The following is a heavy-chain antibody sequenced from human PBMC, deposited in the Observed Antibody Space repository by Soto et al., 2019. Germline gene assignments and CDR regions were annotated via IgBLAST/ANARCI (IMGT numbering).Heavy chain of an antibody. V-gene: IGHV1-69*12. CDR3: AQDHGSPIAAS. CDR2: MTPMFDTK. J-gene: IGHJ5*02. D-gene: IGHD2-15*01. CDR1: GGTFSTND. Sequence: QVGLVQSGDEVKKPGSSVKFSCKASGGTFSTNDISWVRQAPGQGLGWMGGMTPMFDTKKYGQDFQGRVTITADESTATAYMELSRLRSDDTAIYYCAQDHGSPIAASWCQGSLVTVSS.